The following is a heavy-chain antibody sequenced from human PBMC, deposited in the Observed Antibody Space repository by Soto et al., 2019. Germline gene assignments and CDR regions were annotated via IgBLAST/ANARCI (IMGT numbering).Heavy chain of an antibody. V-gene: IGHV3-23*01. Sequence: GGSLRLSCAASGFTFSSYAMSWVRQAPGKGLEWVSAISGSGGSTYYADSVKGRFTISRDNSKNTLYLQMNSLRAEDTAVYYCAKKDHYYDSSGYYYYYYGMDVWGQGTTVTVSS. D-gene: IGHD3-22*01. J-gene: IGHJ6*02. CDR3: AKKDHYYDSSGYYYYYYGMDV. CDR1: GFTFSSYA. CDR2: ISGSGGST.